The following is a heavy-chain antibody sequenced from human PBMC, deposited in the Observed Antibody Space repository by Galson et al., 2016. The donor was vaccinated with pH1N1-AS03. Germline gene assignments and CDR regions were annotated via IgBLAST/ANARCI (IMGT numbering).Heavy chain of an antibody. CDR2: INEDGSEN. J-gene: IGHJ4*02. D-gene: IGHD2/OR15-2a*01. CDR1: GLIFSKYW. V-gene: IGHV3-7*01. Sequence: SLRLSCAASGLIFSKYWMGWVRQAPGKGLEWVANINEDGSENNYVGSVRGRFTISRDNAKNSLLLHMDSLRAEDTAVYYCASNIKGWGQGTQVTVSS. CDR3: ASNIKG.